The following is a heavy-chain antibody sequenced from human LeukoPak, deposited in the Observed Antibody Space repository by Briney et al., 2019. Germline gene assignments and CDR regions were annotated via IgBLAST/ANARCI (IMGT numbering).Heavy chain of an antibody. CDR3: AKRPDAFDI. J-gene: IGHJ3*02. Sequence: SETLSLTCAVYGGSFSGYYWSWIRQPPGKGLEWIGEINHSGSTNYNPSLKSRVTISVDTSKNQFSLKLSSVAAADTAVYYCAKRPDAFDIWGQGTMVTVSS. V-gene: IGHV4-34*01. CDR1: GGSFSGYY. CDR2: INHSGST.